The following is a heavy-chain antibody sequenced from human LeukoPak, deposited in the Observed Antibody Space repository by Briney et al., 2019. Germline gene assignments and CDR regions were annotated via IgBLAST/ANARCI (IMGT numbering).Heavy chain of an antibody. V-gene: IGHV1-46*01. CDR3: ARAQSRDGYKTLPKFDY. J-gene: IGHJ4*02. CDR2: INPSGGST. Sequence: ASVKVSCKASGYTFTSYYMHWVRQAPGQGLEWMGIINPSGGSTSYAQKFQGRVTMTRDTSTSTVYMELSSLRSEDTAVYYCARAQSRDGYKTLPKFDYWGQGTLVTVSS. D-gene: IGHD5-12*01. CDR1: GYTFTSYY.